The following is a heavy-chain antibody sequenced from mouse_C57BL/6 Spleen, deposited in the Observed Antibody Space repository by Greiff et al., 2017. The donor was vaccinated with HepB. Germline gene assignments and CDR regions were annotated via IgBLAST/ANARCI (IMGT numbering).Heavy chain of an antibody. CDR3: ARSDYDGNYYAMDY. V-gene: IGHV1-39*01. J-gene: IGHJ4*01. CDR2: INPNYGTT. Sequence: LQESGPELVKPGASVKISCKASGYSFTDYNMNWVKQSNGKSLEWIGVINPNYGTTSYNQKFKGKATLTVDQSSSTAYMQLNSLTSADSAFYYCARSDYDGNYYAMDYWGQGTSVTVSS. CDR1: GYSFTDYN. D-gene: IGHD2-4*01.